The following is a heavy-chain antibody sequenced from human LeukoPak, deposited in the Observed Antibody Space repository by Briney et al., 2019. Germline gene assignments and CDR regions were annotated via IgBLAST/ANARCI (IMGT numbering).Heavy chain of an antibody. J-gene: IGHJ3*02. Sequence: GGCLRLSCAASGFTVSSNYMNWVRQAPGKGLEWVSVIYSGGSTYYADSVKGRFTISRDNSKNTLYLQMNSLRAEDTAVYYCAREGCTSTSCLSDAFDMWGQGTMVTVSS. D-gene: IGHD2-2*01. CDR1: GFTVSSNY. CDR3: AREGCTSTSCLSDAFDM. CDR2: IYSGGST. V-gene: IGHV3-53*01.